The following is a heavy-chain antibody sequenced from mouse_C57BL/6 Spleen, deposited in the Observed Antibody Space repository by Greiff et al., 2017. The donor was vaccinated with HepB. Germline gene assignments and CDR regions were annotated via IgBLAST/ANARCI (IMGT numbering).Heavy chain of an antibody. Sequence: VQLQQSGPELVKPGASVKISCKASGYAFSSSWMNWVKQRPGKGLEWIGRIYPGDGDTNYNGKFKGKATLTADKSSSTAYMQLSSLTSEDSAVYFCAREEDGYDRSFDYWGQGTTLTVSS. V-gene: IGHV1-82*01. D-gene: IGHD2-2*01. CDR2: IYPGDGDT. CDR3: AREEDGYDRSFDY. CDR1: GYAFSSSW. J-gene: IGHJ2*01.